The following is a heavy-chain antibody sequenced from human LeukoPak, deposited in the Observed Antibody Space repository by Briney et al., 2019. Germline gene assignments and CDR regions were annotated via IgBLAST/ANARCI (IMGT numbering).Heavy chain of an antibody. CDR1: GGSISSGDYY. CDR2: MYYSGST. Sequence: SETLSLTCTVSGGSISSGDYYWSWIRQPPGKCLEWIAYMYYSGSTYYNPSLKSRVTMSADTSKNQLSLKLSSVTAADTAVYYCARPYYYDSRIDPRGQGILVTVSS. V-gene: IGHV4-30-4*01. J-gene: IGHJ5*02. D-gene: IGHD3-22*01. CDR3: ARPYYYDSRIDP.